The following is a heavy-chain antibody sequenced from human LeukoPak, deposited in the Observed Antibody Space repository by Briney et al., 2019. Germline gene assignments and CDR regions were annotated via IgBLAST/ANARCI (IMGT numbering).Heavy chain of an antibody. CDR3: AKFRADSSGWPFDY. Sequence: SETLSLTCTVSGGSISSGGYYWSWIRQHPGKGLEWIGYIYYSGSTYYNPSLKSRVTISVDTSKNQFSLKLSSVTAADTAIYYCAKFRADSSGWPFDYWGQGTLVTVSS. J-gene: IGHJ4*02. CDR2: IYYSGST. V-gene: IGHV4-31*03. D-gene: IGHD6-19*01. CDR1: GGSISSGGYY.